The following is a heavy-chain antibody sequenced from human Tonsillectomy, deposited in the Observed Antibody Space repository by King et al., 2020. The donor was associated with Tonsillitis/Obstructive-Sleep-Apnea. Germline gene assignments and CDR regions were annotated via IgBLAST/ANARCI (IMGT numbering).Heavy chain of an antibody. CDR1: GFTFGDYA. D-gene: IGHD3-22*01. Sequence: EVQLVEAGGGLVQPGRSLRLSCTASGFTFGDYAMNWVRQAPGKGLEWVGFIKRKAYGGTTEYAASVKGRFTISRDDSKSIAYLQMNSLNTEDTAVSYCSRSGLDRSGYYGGMHYFDQWGQGTLVTASS. CDR2: IKRKAYGGTT. CDR3: SRSGLDRSGYYGGMHYFDQ. J-gene: IGHJ4*02. V-gene: IGHV3-49*04.